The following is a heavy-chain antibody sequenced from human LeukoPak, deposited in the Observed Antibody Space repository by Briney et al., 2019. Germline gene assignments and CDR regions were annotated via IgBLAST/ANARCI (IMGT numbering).Heavy chain of an antibody. V-gene: IGHV4-34*03. Sequence: PSETLSLTCGGDGGSLSNYYWSWSRQSPGKGLEWIGSVYYSGSTYYDPSLKSRVTISVDTSKNQFSLNRISVTAADTAYYMDVWGKRTTVTGSS. CDR1: GGSLSNYY. CDR2: VYYSGST. CDR3: V. J-gene: IGHJ6*03.